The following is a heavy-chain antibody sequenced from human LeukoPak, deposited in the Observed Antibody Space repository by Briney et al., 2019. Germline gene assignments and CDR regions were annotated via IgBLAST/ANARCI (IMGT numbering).Heavy chain of an antibody. CDR1: GYSFTSYW. Sequence: GESLKISCKGSGYSFTSYWIGWVRQMPGKGLEWMGIIYPGDSDTRYSPSFQGQVTISADKSISTAYLQWSSLKASDTAMYYCARHRLYDYGGSGYYYYYMDVWGKGTTVTVSS. J-gene: IGHJ6*03. V-gene: IGHV5-51*01. CDR2: IYPGDSDT. D-gene: IGHD4-23*01. CDR3: ARHRLYDYGGSGYYYYYMDV.